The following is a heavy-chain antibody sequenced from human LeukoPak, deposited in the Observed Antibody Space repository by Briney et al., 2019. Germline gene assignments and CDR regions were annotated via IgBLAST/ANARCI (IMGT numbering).Heavy chain of an antibody. V-gene: IGHV5-51*01. CDR1: GSSFTNYW. CDR2: IYPGDSDT. CDR3: ARLPVTTTAMVPMGFDY. D-gene: IGHD5-18*01. J-gene: IGHJ4*02. Sequence: GASLKISCKGSGSSFTNYWIGWVRQMPGKGLEWMGIIYPGDSDTRYSPSFQGQVTISADKSISTTYLQWSSLKASDTAMYYCARLPVTTTAMVPMGFDYWGQGTLVTVSS.